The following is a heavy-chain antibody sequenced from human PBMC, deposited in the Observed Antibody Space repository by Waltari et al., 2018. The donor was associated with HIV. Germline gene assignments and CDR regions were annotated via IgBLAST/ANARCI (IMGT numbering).Heavy chain of an antibody. J-gene: IGHJ5*02. CDR3: ARGPWFDP. CDR1: GNPCTGYP. V-gene: IGHV1-2*02. Sequence: VQLVTSGAEVKKPGASVKASCNASGNPCTGYPMHWVRKAPGQGLEWMGWINPNSGGTNYSQKFQGRVTMTRDTSISTAYMELSRLRSDDTAVYYCARGPWFDPWGQGTLVTVSS. CDR2: INPNSGGT.